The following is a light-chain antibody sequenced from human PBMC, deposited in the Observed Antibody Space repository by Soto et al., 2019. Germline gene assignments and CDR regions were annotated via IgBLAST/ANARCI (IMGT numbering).Light chain of an antibody. CDR1: QSVSSSY. CDR3: QQYGSSYT. V-gene: IGKV3-20*01. J-gene: IGKJ2*01. Sequence: EIVLTQSPGTLSLSPGERATLSCRASQSVSSSYLAWYQQKPGQGPRLLLFGASARATGIPDRFSGYGSGTDFTLTISRMEPEDFAVYYCQQYGSSYTFGQGTKLEIK. CDR2: GAS.